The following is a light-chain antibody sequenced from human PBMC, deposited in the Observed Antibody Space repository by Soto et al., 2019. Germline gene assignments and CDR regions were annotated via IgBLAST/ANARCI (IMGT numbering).Light chain of an antibody. V-gene: IGKV3-11*01. J-gene: IGKJ5*01. CDR1: QSVNIY. CDR2: DAS. CDR3: QHYVSPPIT. Sequence: EIVLTQSPATLSLSPGERATLSCRASQSVNIYLAWYQQKPGQAPRLLIYDASNRATGIPARFSGSGSGTDFTLTISRLEPEDFAVYYCQHYVSPPITFGQGTRLEIK.